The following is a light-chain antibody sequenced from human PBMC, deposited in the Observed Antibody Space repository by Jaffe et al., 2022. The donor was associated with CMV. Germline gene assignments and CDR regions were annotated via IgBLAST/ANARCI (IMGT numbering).Light chain of an antibody. V-gene: IGLV6-57*04. CDR1: SGSIASNY. Sequence: NFMLTQPHSVSESPGKTVTISCTRSSGSIASNYVQWYQQRPGSAPTTVIYEDNQRPSGVPDRFSGSIDSSSNSASLTISGLKTEDEADYYCQSYDSSTLEFGGGTKLTVL. CDR3: QSYDSSTLE. J-gene: IGLJ3*02. CDR2: EDN.